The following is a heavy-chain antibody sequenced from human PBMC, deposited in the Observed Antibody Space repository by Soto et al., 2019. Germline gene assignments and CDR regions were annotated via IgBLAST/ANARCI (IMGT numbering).Heavy chain of an antibody. D-gene: IGHD3-10*01. V-gene: IGHV4-34*01. J-gene: IGHJ4*02. CDR1: GGSFSGYY. CDR2: INHSGST. CDR3: ASMVRGVIIENLFDY. Sequence: SETLSLTCAVYGGSFSGYYWSWIRQPPGKGLEWIGEINHSGSTNYNPSLKSRVTISVDTSKNQFSLKLSSVTAADTAVYYCASMVRGVIIENLFDYWGQGTLVTVSS.